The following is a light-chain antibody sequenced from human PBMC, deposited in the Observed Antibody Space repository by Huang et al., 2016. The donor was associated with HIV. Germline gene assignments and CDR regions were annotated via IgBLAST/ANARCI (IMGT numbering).Light chain of an antibody. CDR3: QQSYSNLIT. CDR2: DAS. J-gene: IGKJ5*01. CDR1: QSINGY. Sequence: DIQMTQSPSSLSASIGDRVTITCRASQSINGYLNWYQQRQSQAPRLLILDASTLHSGVPSRFSGSGSGRDFTLTINDVQSEDVATYFCQQSYSNLITFGQGSRL. V-gene: IGKV1-39*01.